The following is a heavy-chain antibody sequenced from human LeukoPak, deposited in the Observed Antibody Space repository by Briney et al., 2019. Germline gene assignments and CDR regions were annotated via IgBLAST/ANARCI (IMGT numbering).Heavy chain of an antibody. Sequence: GGPLRLFCAASGFTFSIYSMKWVGQAPGKAREGVSYLSRRSSDIYYADSVKGRFTISRDDGKNSLYLQMNSLRDGDTAVYFCARDSGTYSTQHWGQGTLVTVSS. J-gene: IGHJ1*01. V-gene: IGHV3-48*02. CDR1: GFTFSIYS. CDR3: ARDSGTYSTQH. CDR2: LSRRSSDI. D-gene: IGHD1-26*01.